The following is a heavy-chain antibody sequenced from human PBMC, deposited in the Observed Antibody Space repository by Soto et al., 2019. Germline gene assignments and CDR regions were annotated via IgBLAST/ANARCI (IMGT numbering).Heavy chain of an antibody. Sequence: QVQLQQWGAGLLKPSETLSLTCAVYGGSFSGYYWSWIRQPPGKGLEWIGEINHSGSTNYIPSLKSRVTISEDTSKNQFSLKLSSVTAADTAVYYCARGWGRIFDYWGQGTLVTVSS. V-gene: IGHV4-34*01. D-gene: IGHD7-27*01. CDR2: INHSGST. J-gene: IGHJ4*02. CDR3: ARGWGRIFDY. CDR1: GGSFSGYY.